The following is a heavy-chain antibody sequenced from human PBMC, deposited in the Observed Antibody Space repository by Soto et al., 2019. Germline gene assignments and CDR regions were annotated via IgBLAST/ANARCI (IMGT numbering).Heavy chain of an antibody. CDR2: ISYDGSKK. Sequence: PGGSLRLSCADSGFTFSREWMSWVRQAPVRGLEWVALISYDGSKKYYADSVKGRFTISRDNSKNTLYLQMNSLRSEDTAVYYCAREENSHSSGYNYFDYWGQGALVTVSS. CDR3: AREENSHSSGYNYFDY. D-gene: IGHD6-19*01. J-gene: IGHJ4*02. V-gene: IGHV3-30-3*01. CDR1: GFTFSREW.